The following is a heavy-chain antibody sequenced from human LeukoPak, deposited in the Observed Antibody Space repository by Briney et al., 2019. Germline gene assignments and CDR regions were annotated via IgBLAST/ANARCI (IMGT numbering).Heavy chain of an antibody. CDR3: ARDQEQWLVRYYYYMDV. V-gene: IGHV3-11*04. Sequence: GGSLRLSCAASGFTFSDSYMTWVRQAPEKGVEWVAYISGSGHDINYSDSVKGRFTISRDNAKNSLYLQMNSLRAEDTAVYYCARDQEQWLVRYYYYMDVWGKGTTATVSS. CDR2: ISGSGHDI. D-gene: IGHD6-19*01. J-gene: IGHJ6*03. CDR1: GFTFSDSY.